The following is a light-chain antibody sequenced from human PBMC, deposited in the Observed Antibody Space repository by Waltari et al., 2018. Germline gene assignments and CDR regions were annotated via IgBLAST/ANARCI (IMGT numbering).Light chain of an antibody. CDR1: QGISSY. J-gene: IGKJ2*01. Sequence: AIRMTQSPSSFSASTGDRVTITCRASQGISSYFAWYQQKPGKSPKLLIYAASTLQSGVPSRFSGSRSATDFALTISCLQSEDFATYFCQQYYSYPYTFGQGTKLEIK. V-gene: IGKV1-8*01. CDR2: AAS. CDR3: QQYYSYPYT.